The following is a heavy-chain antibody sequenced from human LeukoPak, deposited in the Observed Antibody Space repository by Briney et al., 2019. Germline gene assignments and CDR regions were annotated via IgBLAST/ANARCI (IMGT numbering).Heavy chain of an antibody. CDR1: GTFSSDW. CDR3: ARGAGGYIYG. Sequence: GGSLRLSCAASGTFSSDWMHWVRQAPGKGLGWVSRINSDGSITTYADSVKGRFTISRDNAKNTLYLQMNSLRAEDTAVYYCARGAGGYIYGWGQGTLVTVSS. CDR2: INSDGSIT. J-gene: IGHJ4*02. V-gene: IGHV3-74*03. D-gene: IGHD5-18*01.